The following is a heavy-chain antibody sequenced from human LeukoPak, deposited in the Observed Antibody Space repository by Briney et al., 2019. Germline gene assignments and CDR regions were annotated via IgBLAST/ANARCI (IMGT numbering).Heavy chain of an antibody. V-gene: IGHV3-23*01. J-gene: IGHJ6*03. D-gene: IGHD1-26*01. Sequence: PGGTLRLSCAASGFTFSSYGMSWVRQAPGKGLEWVSAISGSGGSTYYADSVKGRFTISRDNSKNTLYLQMNSLRAEDTAVYYCAKVEWELPRTYYYYMDVWGKGTTVTISS. CDR3: AKVEWELPRTYYYYMDV. CDR2: ISGSGGST. CDR1: GFTFSSYG.